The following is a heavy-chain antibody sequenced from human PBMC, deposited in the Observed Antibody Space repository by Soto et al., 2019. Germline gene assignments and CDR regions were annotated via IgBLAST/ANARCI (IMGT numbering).Heavy chain of an antibody. D-gene: IGHD6-19*01. CDR3: AKDLRPQWRVLYAFDL. CDR2: ISGSGGTT. V-gene: IGHV3-23*01. Sequence: EVQLLESGGGLVQPGGSLRLSCAASGFTFSTFAMSWVRQAPGKGLEWISAISGSGGTTYDADSVKGRFTISRDNSKNALYLQMHSLSAEDTAVYYGAKDLRPQWRVLYAFDLWGQWTMVTVSS. CDR1: GFTFSTFA. J-gene: IGHJ3*01.